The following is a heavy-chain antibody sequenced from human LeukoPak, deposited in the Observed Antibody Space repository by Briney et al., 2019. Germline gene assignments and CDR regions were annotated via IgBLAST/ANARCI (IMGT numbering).Heavy chain of an antibody. CDR3: AKDVYGSGSGWFDP. J-gene: IGHJ5*02. D-gene: IGHD3-10*01. CDR2: ISSSGSTI. V-gene: IGHV3-11*01. Sequence: GGSLRLSCAASGFTFSDYYMSWIRQAPGKGLEWVSYISSSGSTIYYADSVKGRFTISRDNAKNSLYLQMNSLRAEDTALYYCAKDVYGSGSGWFDPWGQGTLVTVSS. CDR1: GFTFSDYY.